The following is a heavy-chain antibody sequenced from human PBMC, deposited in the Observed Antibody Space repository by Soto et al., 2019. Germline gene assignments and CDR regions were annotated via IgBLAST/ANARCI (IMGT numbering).Heavy chain of an antibody. CDR3: AKRRGAGGHFDY. CDR2: VSIGGST. Sequence: GGSLRLSCAASGFTFSSYAMGWVRQGPGKGLEWVAVVSIGGSTHYADSVRGRFTTSRDNSKNTLSLQMNSLTAEDTAVYFCAKRRGAGGHFDYWGQGALVTVSS. V-gene: IGHV3-23*01. J-gene: IGHJ4*02. CDR1: GFTFSSYA. D-gene: IGHD2-15*01.